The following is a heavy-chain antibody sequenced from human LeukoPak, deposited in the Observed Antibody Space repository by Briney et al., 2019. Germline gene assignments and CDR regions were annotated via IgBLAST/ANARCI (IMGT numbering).Heavy chain of an antibody. J-gene: IGHJ4*02. CDR2: ISAYNGNT. CDR1: GYTFTSYG. V-gene: IGHV1-18*01. Sequence: ASVKVSCKASGYTFTSYGISWVRQAPGQGLEWMGWISAYNGNTNYAQKLRGRVTMTTDTSSSTAYMELRSLRSDDTAVYYCARRSGYYDSSGYYGDYWGQGTLVTVSS. D-gene: IGHD3-22*01. CDR3: ARRSGYYDSSGYYGDY.